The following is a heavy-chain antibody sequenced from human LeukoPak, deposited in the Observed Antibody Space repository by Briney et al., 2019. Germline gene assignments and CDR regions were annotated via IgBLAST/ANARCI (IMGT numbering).Heavy chain of an antibody. J-gene: IGHJ5*02. V-gene: IGHV3-7*01. Sequence: PGGSLRLSCAASGFIFRNYWMSWVRQAPGKGLEWVANIKEDGSEKYYVESVKGRFTISRGNAKNSLYLQMGSLRAEDTAVYYCARGVIIRGRLDPWGQGTLVTVSS. CDR2: IKEDGSEK. CDR1: GFIFRNYW. CDR3: ARGVIIRGRLDP. D-gene: IGHD3-16*02.